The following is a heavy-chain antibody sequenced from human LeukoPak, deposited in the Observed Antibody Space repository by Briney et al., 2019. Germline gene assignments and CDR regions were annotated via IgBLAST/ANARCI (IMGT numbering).Heavy chain of an antibody. CDR3: ARDEWSAAAGTSYNWFDP. CDR1: GGTFSSYA. J-gene: IGHJ5*02. CDR2: IIPIFGTA. Sequence: SVKVSCKASGGTFSSYAISWARQAPGQGLEWMGGIIPIFGTANYAQKFQGRVTITADKSTSTAYMELSSLRSEDTAVYYCARDEWSAAAGTSYNWFDPWGQGTLVTVSS. D-gene: IGHD6-13*01. V-gene: IGHV1-69*06.